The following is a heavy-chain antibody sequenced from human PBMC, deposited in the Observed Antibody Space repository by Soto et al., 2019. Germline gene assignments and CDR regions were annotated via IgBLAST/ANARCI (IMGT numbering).Heavy chain of an antibody. V-gene: IGHV1-18*01. CDR2: ISAYNGNT. D-gene: IGHD3-9*01. CDR1: GYTFTSYG. CDR3: ARDLYYDILTFGGLPNDAFDI. J-gene: IGHJ3*02. Sequence: GASVKVSCKASGYTFTSYGISWVRQAPGQGLEWMGWISAYNGNTNYAQKLQGRVTMTTDTSTSTAYMELRSLRSDDTVVYYCARDLYYDILTFGGLPNDAFDIWGQGTMVTVSS.